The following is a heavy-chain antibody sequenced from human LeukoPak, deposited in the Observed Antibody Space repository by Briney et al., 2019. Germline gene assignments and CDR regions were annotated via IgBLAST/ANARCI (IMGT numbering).Heavy chain of an antibody. J-gene: IGHJ4*02. CDR2: IDPRDSYT. Sequence: GESLKISCKASGYSFTNFWITWVRQMPGKGLEWMGRIDPRDSYTNYSPSFQGHVTISAGKSLGTAYLQWSSLKASDTAMYYCARLDMTTTTFDYWGQGTLVTVSS. V-gene: IGHV5-10-1*01. D-gene: IGHD1-14*01. CDR1: GYSFTNFW. CDR3: ARLDMTTTTFDY.